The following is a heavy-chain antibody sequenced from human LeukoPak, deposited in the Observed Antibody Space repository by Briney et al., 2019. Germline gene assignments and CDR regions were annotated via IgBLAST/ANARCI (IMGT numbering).Heavy chain of an antibody. V-gene: IGHV3-21*01. CDR2: IGISSNKI. J-gene: IGHJ4*02. CDR3: ARLSGYSSSWYPGY. D-gene: IGHD6-13*01. Sequence: GGSLRLSCAASGFTLRSYTMNWVRQAPGKGLEWVSSIGISSNKIYYADSVKGRFIISRDNAKNSLYLQMNSLRAEDTAVYYCARLSGYSSSWYPGYWGQGTLVTVSS. CDR1: GFTLRSYT.